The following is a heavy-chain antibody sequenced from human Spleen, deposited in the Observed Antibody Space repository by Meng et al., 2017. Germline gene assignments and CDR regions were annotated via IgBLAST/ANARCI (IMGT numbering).Heavy chain of an antibody. CDR3: VREGSGWLSPGEY. CDR2: IGSEGSST. V-gene: IGHV3-74*01. Sequence: GESLKISCAASGFTFSSYPMHWVRQAPGKAPVCVARIGSEGSSTTYADSVKGRFTIPRDNAKSTLYLQMNTLRAEDTAVYYCVREGSGWLSPGEYWGQGVVVTVSS. J-gene: IGHJ4*02. D-gene: IGHD6-19*01. CDR1: GFTFSSYP.